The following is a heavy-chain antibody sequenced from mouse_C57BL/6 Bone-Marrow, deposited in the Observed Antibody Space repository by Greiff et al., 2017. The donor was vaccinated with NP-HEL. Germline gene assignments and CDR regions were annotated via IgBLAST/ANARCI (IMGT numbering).Heavy chain of an antibody. Sequence: EVHLVESGAELVRPGASVKLSCTASGFNIKDDYMHWVKQRPEQGLEWIGWIDPENGDTECASKFQGKATITADTSSNTAYLQLSSLTSEDTAVYYCTMVKAWCAYWGQGTLVTVSA. CDR3: TMVKAWCAY. D-gene: IGHD2-2*01. V-gene: IGHV14-4*01. CDR2: IDPENGDT. J-gene: IGHJ3*01. CDR1: GFNIKDDY.